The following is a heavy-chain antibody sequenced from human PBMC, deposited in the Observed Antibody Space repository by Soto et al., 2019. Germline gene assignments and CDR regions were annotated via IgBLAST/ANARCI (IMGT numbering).Heavy chain of an antibody. CDR3: VKDHFRNYYDSSGYAFDY. CDR1: GFTFSSYG. V-gene: IGHV3-30*18. D-gene: IGHD3-22*01. J-gene: IGHJ4*02. CDR2: ISYDGSNK. Sequence: VGSLRLSCAASGFTFSSYGMHWVRQAPGKGLEWVAVISYDGSNKYYADSVKGRFTISRDNSKNTLYLQMNSLRAEDTAVYYCVKDHFRNYYDSSGYAFDYWGQGTLVTVSS.